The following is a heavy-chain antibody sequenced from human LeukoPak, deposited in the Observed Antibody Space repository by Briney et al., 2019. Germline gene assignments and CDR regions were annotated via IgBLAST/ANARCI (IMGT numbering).Heavy chain of an antibody. D-gene: IGHD1-1*01. CDR2: IWYDGSNK. Sequence: GGSLRLSCAASGFTFSSYGMHWVRQAPGKGLEWVAVIWYDGSNKYYADSVKGRFTISRDNSKNTLFLRMNSLRAEDTAVYYCARCAERIHDPENYFDYWGQGTLVTVSS. J-gene: IGHJ4*02. V-gene: IGHV3-33*08. CDR1: GFTFSSYG. CDR3: ARCAERIHDPENYFDY.